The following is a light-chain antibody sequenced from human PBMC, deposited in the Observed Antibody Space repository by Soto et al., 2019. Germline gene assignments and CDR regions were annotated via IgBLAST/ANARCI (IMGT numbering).Light chain of an antibody. V-gene: IGKV3-15*01. CDR2: GAF. J-gene: IGKJ1*01. CDR3: QHYNNWPRT. CDR1: QSVSSN. Sequence: EMVMTQSPATLSVSPRERATLSCRASQSVSSNLAWYQQKPCQAPRLLIYGAFTRATGIPARFSGSGSGTEFTLTISILQSEDFAVYYCQHYNNWPRTFGQGTKVEIK.